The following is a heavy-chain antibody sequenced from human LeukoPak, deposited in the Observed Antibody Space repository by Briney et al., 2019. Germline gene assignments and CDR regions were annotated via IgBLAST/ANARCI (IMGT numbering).Heavy chain of an antibody. J-gene: IGHJ6*02. Sequence: ASVKVSCKASGYTFTRHYLHWVRQAPGQGLESMGWINPNSDGTDYAQKFQGRVTMTSDASITTAYMELSRLRSDDTAVYYCARGPLWFGELAHYSGMDVWGQGTTVTVSS. CDR1: GYTFTRHY. V-gene: IGHV1-2*02. CDR3: ARGPLWFGELAHYSGMDV. D-gene: IGHD3-10*01. CDR2: INPNSDGT.